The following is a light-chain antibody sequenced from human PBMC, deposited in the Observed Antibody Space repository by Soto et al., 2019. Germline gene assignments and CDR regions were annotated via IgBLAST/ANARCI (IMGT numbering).Light chain of an antibody. CDR3: QQRSNWPPTCT. CDR1: QSVSSY. V-gene: IGKV3-11*01. Sequence: EIVLTQSPATLSLSPGERATLSCRASQSVSSYLAWYQQKPGQAPRLLIYDASNRATGIPARFSGSGSGTDFNLTISSLEPEDFAVYYCQQRSNWPPTCTFGQVTKVEIK. CDR2: DAS. J-gene: IGKJ1*01.